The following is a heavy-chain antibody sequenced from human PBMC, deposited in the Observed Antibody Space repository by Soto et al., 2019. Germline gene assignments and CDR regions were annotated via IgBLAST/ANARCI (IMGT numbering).Heavy chain of an antibody. CDR2: IYYSGST. CDR3: ARCYYDRYYYYGMDV. Sequence: SETLPLTCTLSGGSTGSRSDYCGWFCQPPGKGLEWIGSIYYSGSTYYNPSLKSRVTISVDTSKNQFSLKLSSVTAADTAVYYCARCYYDRYYYYGMDVWCQGTTVT. V-gene: IGHV4-39*01. CDR1: GGSTGSRSDY. J-gene: IGHJ6*02. D-gene: IGHD3-22*01.